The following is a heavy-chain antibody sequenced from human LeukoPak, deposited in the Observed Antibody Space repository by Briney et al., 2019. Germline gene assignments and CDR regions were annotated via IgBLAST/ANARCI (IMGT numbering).Heavy chain of an antibody. Sequence: GGSLRLSCAAAGFTFNTYGMHWLRQAPGKGLEWVALIWYDGSNKYYADSVKGRFTISRDNAKNSLYLQMNSLRAEDAAVYYCARDYQYCSSTSCSYYFDYWGQGTLVTVSS. J-gene: IGHJ4*02. CDR3: ARDYQYCSSTSCSYYFDY. CDR2: IWYDGSNK. CDR1: GFTFNTYG. D-gene: IGHD2-2*01. V-gene: IGHV3-33*01.